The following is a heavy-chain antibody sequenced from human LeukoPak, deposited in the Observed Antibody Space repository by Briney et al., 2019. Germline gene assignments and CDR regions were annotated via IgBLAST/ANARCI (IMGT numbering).Heavy chain of an antibody. CDR1: GYTFTGYY. CDR2: INPNSGGT. V-gene: IGHV1-2*04. J-gene: IGHJ4*02. D-gene: IGHD3-10*01. CDR3: ARVGYYGSGSYPSWTYYFDY. Sequence: ASVQVSCEASGYTFTGYYMHWVRQAPGQGLEWMGWINPNSGGTNYAQKFQGWVTMTRDTSISTAYMELSRLRSDDKAVYYCARVGYYGSGSYPSWTYYFDYWGQGTLVTVSS.